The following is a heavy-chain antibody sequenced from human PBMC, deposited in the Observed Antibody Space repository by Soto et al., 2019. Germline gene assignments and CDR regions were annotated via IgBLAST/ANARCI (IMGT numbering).Heavy chain of an antibody. D-gene: IGHD3-9*01. Sequence: PGESLKISCKGSGYSFTSYWIGWVRQMPGKGLEWMGIIFPGDSDTRYSPSFQGQVTISADKSISTAYLQMNSLRAEDTAVYYCARLTYDTLTGYFNHGLYGMDVWGQGTTVTVSS. CDR3: ARLTYDTLTGYFNHGLYGMDV. CDR1: GYSFTSYW. CDR2: IFPGDSDT. V-gene: IGHV5-51*01. J-gene: IGHJ6*02.